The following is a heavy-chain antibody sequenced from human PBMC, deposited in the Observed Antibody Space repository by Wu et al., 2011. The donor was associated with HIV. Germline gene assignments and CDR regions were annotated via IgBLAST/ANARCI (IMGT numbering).Heavy chain of an antibody. CDR2: VSPNSGDT. J-gene: IGHJ4*02. Sequence: QVQLVQSGAEVKKPGASVKVSCKASGYTFTSFDINWVRQATGQGLEWMGWVSPNSGDTGYAQKFQGRVTMTRNTSMTTAYMELSSLTSEDTAVYYCARGLGGSTADYWGQGTLVTVSS. V-gene: IGHV1-8*02. CDR3: ARGLGGSTADY. CDR1: GYTFTSFD. D-gene: IGHD3-16*01.